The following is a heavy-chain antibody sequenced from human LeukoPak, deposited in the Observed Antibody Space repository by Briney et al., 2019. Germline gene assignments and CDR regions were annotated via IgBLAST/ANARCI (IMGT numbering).Heavy chain of an antibody. CDR2: IKQDGSQK. J-gene: IGHJ4*02. Sequence: GGSLRLSCAASGFTFSSYWMSGVRQAPGKGLEWVANIKQDGSQKYYVDSVKGRFTISRDNANNLLYLQMNSLRAEDTAVYYCARESFAARWDWGQGTLVTVSS. V-gene: IGHV3-7*01. D-gene: IGHD6-6*01. CDR1: GFTFSSYW. CDR3: ARESFAARWD.